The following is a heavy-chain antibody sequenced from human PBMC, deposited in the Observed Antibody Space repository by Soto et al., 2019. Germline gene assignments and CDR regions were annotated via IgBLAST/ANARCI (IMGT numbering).Heavy chain of an antibody. CDR1: GVSFTTYV. V-gene: IGHV3-30*18. CDR2: ISHDGSYK. J-gene: IGHJ3*02. Sequence: QVQLVESGGGVVQPGRSLRLSCAASGVSFTTYVMHWVRQAPGKGLEWVAVISHDGSYKYYGDAVKGRFTISRDTSKNAVYLEMNSMRPEDTAVYYCAKGLLAIVGTTLPRDAFKIWGQGTMVTVSS. CDR3: AKGLLAIVGTTLPRDAFKI. D-gene: IGHD1-26*01.